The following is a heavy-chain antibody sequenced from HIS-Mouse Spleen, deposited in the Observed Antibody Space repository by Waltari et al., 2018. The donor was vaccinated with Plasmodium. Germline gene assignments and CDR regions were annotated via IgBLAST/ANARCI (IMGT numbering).Heavy chain of an antibody. Sequence: EVQLLESGGGLVQPGGSLRLSCAASGFRFRSYAMNSVRRGAGKGLELFSGIRGSGGSTDYADSVKGRFTISRDNSKNTLYLQMNSLRAEDTAVYYCAKSSKGTGDLWDYWGQGTLVTVSS. CDR3: AKSSKGTGDLWDY. CDR2: IRGSGGST. CDR1: GFRFRSYA. D-gene: IGHD7-27*01. V-gene: IGHV3-23*01. J-gene: IGHJ4*02.